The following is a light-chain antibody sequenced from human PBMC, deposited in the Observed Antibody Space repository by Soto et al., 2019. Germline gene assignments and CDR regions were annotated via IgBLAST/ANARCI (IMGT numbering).Light chain of an antibody. CDR3: SSYTSRTPYV. CDR2: DVN. Sequence: QSALTQPASVSGSPGQSIAISCTGTSSDVGGYNYVSWYQQHPGKAPKLMVYDVNDRPSGVSDRFSGSKSGNTASLTISGLQAEDEADYYSSSYTSRTPYVFRTGTMVPVL. J-gene: IGLJ1*01. V-gene: IGLV2-14*01. CDR1: SSDVGGYNY.